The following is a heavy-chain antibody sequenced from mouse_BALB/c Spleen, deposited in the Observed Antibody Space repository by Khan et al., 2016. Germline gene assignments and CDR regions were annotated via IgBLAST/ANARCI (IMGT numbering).Heavy chain of an antibody. CDR3: SRDAGALDD. Sequence: EVELVESGGGLVQPGGSLKLSCAASGFTFSTYGMAWVRQTPDKRLELVATINNNGGSTYYPDSVKGRFTSSRDNAKNTLYLQLSSLKSEDTAMYYCSRDAGALDDWGQGTSVTVSS. CDR2: INNNGGST. CDR1: GFTFSTYG. J-gene: IGHJ4*01. V-gene: IGHV5-6-3*01. D-gene: IGHD3-1*01.